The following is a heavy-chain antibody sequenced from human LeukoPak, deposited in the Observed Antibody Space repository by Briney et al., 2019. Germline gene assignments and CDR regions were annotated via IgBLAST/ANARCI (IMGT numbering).Heavy chain of an antibody. J-gene: IGHJ4*02. D-gene: IGHD3-3*01. CDR1: GGTFSSYA. Sequence: SVKVSCKASGGTFSSYAISWVRQAPGQGLEWMGGIIPIFGTANYAQKFQGRVTITADESTSTAYMELSSLRSEDTAVYYCARADIFRVVITVGYFDYWGQGTLVTVSS. CDR2: IIPIFGTA. V-gene: IGHV1-69*13. CDR3: ARADIFRVVITVGYFDY.